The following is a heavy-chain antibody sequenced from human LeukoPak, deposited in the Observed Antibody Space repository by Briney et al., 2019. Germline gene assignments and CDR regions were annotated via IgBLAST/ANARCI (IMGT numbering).Heavy chain of an antibody. D-gene: IGHD5-12*01. V-gene: IGHV3-23*01. CDR2: ISGSGGST. J-gene: IGHJ4*02. Sequence: GGSLRLSCAASGFTFSSYAMSWVRQAPGKGLEWVSAISGSGGSTYYADSLKGRFTISRDNSKNTLYLQMNSLRAEDTAVYYCGRVGDGYNDNYWGQGTLVTVSS. CDR1: GFTFSSYA. CDR3: GRVGDGYNDNY.